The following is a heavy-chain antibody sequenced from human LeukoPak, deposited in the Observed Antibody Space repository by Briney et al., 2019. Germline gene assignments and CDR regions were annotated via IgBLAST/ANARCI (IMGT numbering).Heavy chain of an antibody. J-gene: IGHJ4*02. CDR2: ISGSGGST. D-gene: IGHD3-22*01. CDR1: GFTFSSYA. Sequence: GGSLRLSCAASGFTFSSYAMSWVRQAPGEGLGWVSAISGSGGSTYYADSVKGRFTISRDNSKNTLYLQMNSLRAEDTAVYYCAKDRDYYDRSGSLDYWGQGTLVTVSS. V-gene: IGHV3-23*01. CDR3: AKDRDYYDRSGSLDY.